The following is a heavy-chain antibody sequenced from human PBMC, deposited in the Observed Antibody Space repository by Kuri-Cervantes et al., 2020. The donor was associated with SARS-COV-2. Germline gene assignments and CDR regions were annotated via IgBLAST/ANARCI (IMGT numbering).Heavy chain of an antibody. D-gene: IGHD3-3*01. CDR3: ARSSGVVTGDAFDI. CDR1: GYSISSGYY. J-gene: IGHJ3*02. CDR2: IHHSGST. V-gene: IGHV4-38-2*01. Sequence: SETLSLTCAVSGYSISSGYYWGWIRQPPGKGLEWIGSIHHSGSTYYNPSLKSRVTISVDTSKNQFSLKLSSVTAADTAVYYCARSSGVVTGDAFDIWGQGTMVTVSS.